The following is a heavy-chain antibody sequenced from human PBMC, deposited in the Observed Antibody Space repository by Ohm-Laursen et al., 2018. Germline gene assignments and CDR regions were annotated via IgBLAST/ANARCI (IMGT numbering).Heavy chain of an antibody. Sequence: SLRLSCSASGFTLSSYSMNWIRQAPGKGLEWVSYTSSSGSTIYYADSVKGRFTISRDNAKNSLYLQMNSLRAEDTAVYYCARVSKQWELLLDGFDIWGQGTMVTVSS. V-gene: IGHV3-48*04. J-gene: IGHJ3*02. CDR3: ARVSKQWELLLDGFDI. CDR2: TSSSGSTI. D-gene: IGHD1-26*01. CDR1: GFTLSSYS.